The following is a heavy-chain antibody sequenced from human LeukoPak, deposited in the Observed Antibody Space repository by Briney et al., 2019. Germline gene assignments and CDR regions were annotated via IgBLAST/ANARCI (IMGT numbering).Heavy chain of an antibody. J-gene: IGHJ1*01. CDR3: ASCHCTNGVCYGECEYFQD. D-gene: IGHD2-8*01. CDR1: GYTFTKYG. CDR2: AGTYTGKT. V-gene: IGHV1-18*01. Sequence: ASVKVSCKASGYTFTKYGITWVRQAPGQGLEWMGWAGTYTGKTNYAQNLQGRVTMTTDTSTRTAYMELGSLRSDDTAVYYCASCHCTNGVCYGECEYFQDWGQGTLGAGSS.